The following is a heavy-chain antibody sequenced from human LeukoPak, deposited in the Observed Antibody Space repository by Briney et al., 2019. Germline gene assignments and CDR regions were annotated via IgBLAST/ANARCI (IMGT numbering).Heavy chain of an antibody. CDR1: GFTFSSYW. V-gene: IGHV3-7*01. Sequence: PGGSLRLSCAASGFTFSSYWMSWVRQPPGKGLEWVANIKEDGGEKFHVDSVKGRFTISRDNAKKSLYLQMNSLRAEDTAVYFCARVLGCTNGVCHDAFDIWGQGTVVTVSS. J-gene: IGHJ3*02. D-gene: IGHD2-8*01. CDR2: IKEDGGEK. CDR3: ARVLGCTNGVCHDAFDI.